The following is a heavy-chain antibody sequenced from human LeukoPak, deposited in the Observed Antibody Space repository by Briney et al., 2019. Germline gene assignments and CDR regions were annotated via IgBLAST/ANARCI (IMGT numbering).Heavy chain of an antibody. CDR3: ARLNKPGWFDP. Sequence: KASETLSLTCTVSGGSIGSSNCYWGWIRQPPGKGLEWIANIYYSGSTYYTPSLKSRVTISVDTSKNQFSLQLSSVTAADTAVYYCARLNKPGWFDPWGQGTLVTVSS. J-gene: IGHJ5*02. V-gene: IGHV4-39*01. CDR1: GGSIGSSNCY. CDR2: IYYSGST. D-gene: IGHD1-14*01.